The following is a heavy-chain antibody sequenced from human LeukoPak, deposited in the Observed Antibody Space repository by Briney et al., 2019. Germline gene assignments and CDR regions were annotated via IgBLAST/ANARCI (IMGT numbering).Heavy chain of an antibody. CDR1: GFSFSSYN. V-gene: IGHV3-21*01. D-gene: IGHD3-10*02. Sequence: PGGSLRLSCEASGFSFSSYNMDWVRQTPGKGLEWISSITTSSTYTFYAGSVKGRFTISRDNARNSLYLQMNSLRAEDTAVYYCAELGITMIGGVWGKGTTVTISS. CDR2: ITTSSTYT. CDR3: AELGITMIGGV. J-gene: IGHJ6*04.